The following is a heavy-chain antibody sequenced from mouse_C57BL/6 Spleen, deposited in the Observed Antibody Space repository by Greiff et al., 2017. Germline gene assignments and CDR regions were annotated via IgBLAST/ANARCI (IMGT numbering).Heavy chain of an antibody. CDR2: IYPGDGDT. Sequence: QVQLKQSGAELVKPGASVKISCKASGYAFSSYWMNWVKQRPGKGLEWIGQIYPGDGDTNYNGKFKGKATLTADKSSSTAYMQLSSLTSEDSAVYFCARWYDYGAFAYWGQGTLVTVSA. CDR3: ARWYDYGAFAY. V-gene: IGHV1-80*01. CDR1: GYAFSSYW. D-gene: IGHD2-4*01. J-gene: IGHJ3*01.